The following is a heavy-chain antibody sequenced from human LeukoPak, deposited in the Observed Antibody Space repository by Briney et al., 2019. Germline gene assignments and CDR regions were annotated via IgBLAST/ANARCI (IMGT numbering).Heavy chain of an antibody. CDR2: IYTSGST. D-gene: IGHD6-19*01. CDR3: ARRSLAVADDY. V-gene: IGHV4-61*02. Sequence: SQTLSLTCTVSGGSISSGSYYWSCIRQPAGKGLEWIGRIYTSGSTNYNPSLKSRVTISVDTSKNQFSLKLSSVTAADTAMYYCARRSLAVADDYWGQGTLVTVSS. CDR1: GGSISSGSYY. J-gene: IGHJ4*02.